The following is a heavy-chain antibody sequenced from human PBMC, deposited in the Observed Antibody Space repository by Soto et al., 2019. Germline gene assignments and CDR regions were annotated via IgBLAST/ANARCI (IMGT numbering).Heavy chain of an antibody. D-gene: IGHD5-18*01. V-gene: IGHV1-58*01. Sequence: VASVKVSCKASGFTFTSSAVQWVRQARGQRLEWIGWIVVDSGNTNYAQKFQERVTITRDMSTSTAYMELSSLRSEDTAVYYCAAEDTAMAVYYYYGMDVWGQGTTVTVSS. J-gene: IGHJ6*02. CDR3: AAEDTAMAVYYYYGMDV. CDR2: IVVDSGNT. CDR1: GFTFTSSA.